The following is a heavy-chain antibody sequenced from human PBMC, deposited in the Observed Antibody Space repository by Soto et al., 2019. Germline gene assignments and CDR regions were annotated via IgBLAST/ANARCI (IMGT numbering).Heavy chain of an antibody. CDR2: ITGSGDYT. J-gene: IGHJ4*02. Sequence: EVQLLESGGGLVQPGGSLRLSCAASGFTFSNYAMSWVRQAPGKGLEWVSSITGSGDYTYYADSVKGRFTISRDNYKNTLYLKMNSLRAEDTAVYYCAKARYYDSTGYLYYFDYWGQGTLVTVSS. CDR3: AKARYYDSTGYLYYFDY. V-gene: IGHV3-23*01. CDR1: GFTFSNYA. D-gene: IGHD3-22*01.